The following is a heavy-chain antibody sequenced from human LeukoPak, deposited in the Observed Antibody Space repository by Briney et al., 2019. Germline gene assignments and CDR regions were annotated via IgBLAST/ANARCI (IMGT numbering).Heavy chain of an antibody. CDR2: FDPEDGET. J-gene: IGHJ4*02. V-gene: IGHV1-24*01. CDR1: GYTLTELS. CDR3: AKGGYSSSWTPKSYYFDY. D-gene: IGHD6-13*01. Sequence: ASVKVSCKVSGYTLTELSMHWVRQAPGKGLEWMGGFDPEDGETIYAQKFQGRVTMTEDTSTDTAYMELSSLRSEDTAVYYCAKGGYSSSWTPKSYYFDYWGQGTLVTVSS.